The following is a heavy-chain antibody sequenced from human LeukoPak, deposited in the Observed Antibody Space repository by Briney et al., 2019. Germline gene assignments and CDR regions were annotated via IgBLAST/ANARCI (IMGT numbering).Heavy chain of an antibody. CDR1: GGSISSYY. J-gene: IGHJ4*02. V-gene: IGHV4-59*08. CDR2: IYSGGTT. CDR3: ARLDKHTGSWLPDY. Sequence: SGTLSLTCTVSGGSISSYYWIWTRQPPGKGLEWIGYIYSGGTTFYNPSLQSQVTMSVGTSKNQFSLKLSSVTAADTAVYFCARLDKHTGSWLPDYWGQGTLVTVSS. D-gene: IGHD6-13*01.